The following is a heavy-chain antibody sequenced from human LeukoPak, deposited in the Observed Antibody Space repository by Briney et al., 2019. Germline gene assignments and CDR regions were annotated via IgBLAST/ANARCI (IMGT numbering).Heavy chain of an antibody. Sequence: SETLSLTCAVYGGSFSGYYWSWIRQPPGKGLEWIGEINHSGSTNYNPSLKSRVTISVDTSKNQFSLKLSSVTAADTAVYYCARGHSSSSHYMARVARMNWFDPWGQGTLVTVSS. CDR2: INHSGST. D-gene: IGHD5-24*01. CDR1: GGSFSGYY. CDR3: ARGHSSSSHYMARVARMNWFDP. V-gene: IGHV4-34*01. J-gene: IGHJ5*02.